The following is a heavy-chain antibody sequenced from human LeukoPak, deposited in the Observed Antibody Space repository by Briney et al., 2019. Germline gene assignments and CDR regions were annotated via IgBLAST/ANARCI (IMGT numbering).Heavy chain of an antibody. V-gene: IGHV3-33*06. CDR3: AKDYYDSSPDAFDI. CDR2: IWSDGSVS. CDR1: GFTFNSYA. D-gene: IGHD3-22*01. Sequence: PGRSLRLSCAASGFTFNSYAMHWVRQTPGKGLEWVAVIWSDGSVSYYADSVKGRFTISRDNSQNTLYLQMNSLRAEDTAVYYCAKDYYDSSPDAFDIWGQGTMVTVSS. J-gene: IGHJ3*02.